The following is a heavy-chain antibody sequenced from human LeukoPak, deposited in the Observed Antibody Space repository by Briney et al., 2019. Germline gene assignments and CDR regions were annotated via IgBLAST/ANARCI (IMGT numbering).Heavy chain of an antibody. J-gene: IGHJ4*02. D-gene: IGHD6-13*01. CDR3: ARHGGSSWYVFDY. CDR1: GGSINSENYF. Sequence: SETLSLTCSVSGGSINSENYFWSWIRQPAGKGLEWIGRINFSGSTNSNPALESRVTISVNTSKNQFSLKLSSVTAADTAVYYCARHGGSSWYVFDYWGQGTLVTVSS. V-gene: IGHV4-61*02. CDR2: INFSGST.